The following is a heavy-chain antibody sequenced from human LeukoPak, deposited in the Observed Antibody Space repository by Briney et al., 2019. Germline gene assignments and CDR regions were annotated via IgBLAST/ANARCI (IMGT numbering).Heavy chain of an antibody. V-gene: IGHV1-8*01. CDR1: GYTFTIYD. J-gene: IGHJ4*02. CDR3: ARGPPNWGYDY. Sequence: ASVTVSCKASGYTFTIYDINWVRQATGQGLEWMGWMSPNSGDTGYVQKFQDRVTMTRNTSISTAYMELSSLRSDDTAVYYCARGPPNWGYDYWGPGTLVTVSS. D-gene: IGHD7-27*01. CDR2: MSPNSGDT.